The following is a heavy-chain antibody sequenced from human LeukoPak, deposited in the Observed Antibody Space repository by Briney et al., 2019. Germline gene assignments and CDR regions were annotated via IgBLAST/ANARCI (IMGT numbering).Heavy chain of an antibody. CDR2: IKPDSGVT. D-gene: IGHD1-20*01. V-gene: IGHV1-2*02. J-gene: IGHJ4*02. CDR1: GYTFTRHY. CDR3: ARDNNWAPDY. Sequence: SVKVSRKASGYTFTRHYLYWLRQPPAQGLEWMGWIKPDSGVTYYAQNFQGRFTITTDKSISTVYMELSSLRSDDTAVYYCARDNNWAPDYWGQGTLVSVS.